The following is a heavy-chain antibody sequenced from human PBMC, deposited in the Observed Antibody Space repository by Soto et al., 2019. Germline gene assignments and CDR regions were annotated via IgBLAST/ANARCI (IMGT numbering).Heavy chain of an antibody. V-gene: IGHV3-23*01. Sequence: EVQLLESGGGLVQPGGSLRLSCVVSGLTSRSHAMSWVRQAPGLGLEWVAGISGGGYTAYYPDSVRGRFTISRGNSKNTVYLQIDNLRADDTAVYYCAKVQGVATIKSNFDYWGQGTLVTVSS. CDR1: GLTSRSHA. D-gene: IGHD5-12*01. CDR2: ISGGGYTA. CDR3: AKVQGVATIKSNFDY. J-gene: IGHJ4*02.